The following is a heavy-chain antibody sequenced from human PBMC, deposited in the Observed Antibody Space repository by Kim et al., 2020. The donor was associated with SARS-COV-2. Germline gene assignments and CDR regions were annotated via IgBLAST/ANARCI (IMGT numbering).Heavy chain of an antibody. V-gene: IGHV1-18*04. Sequence: ASVKVSCKVSGYTSSNYGISWVRQAPGQGLEWMGWINTLSLHTNSVDKFQDRVTMTTVPSTNTVSMELRSLTSDDPAVYYFATTFSFSNSWYYFDYWGQG. J-gene: IGHJ4*02. CDR2: INTLSLHT. D-gene: IGHD6-13*01. CDR1: GYTSSNYG. CDR3: ATTFSFSNSWYYFDY.